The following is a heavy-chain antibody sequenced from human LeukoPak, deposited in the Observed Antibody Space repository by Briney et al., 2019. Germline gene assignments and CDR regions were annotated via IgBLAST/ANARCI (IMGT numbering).Heavy chain of an antibody. J-gene: IGHJ5*02. CDR2: INHSGST. Sequence: SETLSLTCVVYGGSFSDYYWSWIRQPPDKGLEWIGEINHSGSTNYNPSLKSRVTVSVDTSKNQFSLKMTSVTAADTAVYYCARRTSVTWFDPWGQGTLVTVSP. CDR1: GGSFSDYY. V-gene: IGHV4-34*01. CDR3: ARRTSVTWFDP. D-gene: IGHD2-21*02.